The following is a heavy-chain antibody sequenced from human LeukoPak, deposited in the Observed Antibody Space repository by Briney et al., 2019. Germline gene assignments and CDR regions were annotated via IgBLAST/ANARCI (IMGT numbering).Heavy chain of an antibody. CDR3: ASVPRGVSYYDSSGYHIDY. Sequence: SETLSLTCTVSGGSISSSSYYWGWIRQPPGKGLEWIGSIYYSGSTYYNPSLKSRVTISVDTSKNQFSLKLSSVTAADTAVYYCASVPRGVSYYDSSGYHIDYWGQGTLVTVSS. D-gene: IGHD3-22*01. CDR2: IYYSGST. CDR1: GGSISSSSYY. J-gene: IGHJ4*02. V-gene: IGHV4-39*07.